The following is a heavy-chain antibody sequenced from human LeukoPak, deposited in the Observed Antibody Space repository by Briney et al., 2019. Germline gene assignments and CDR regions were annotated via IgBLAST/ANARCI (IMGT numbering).Heavy chain of an antibody. Sequence: SETLSLTCTVSGGSISSSSYYWGWIRQPPGKGLEWIGSIYYSGSTYYNPSLKSRVTISVDTSKNQFSLKLSSVTAADTAVYYCARHWDPRAYYYDSSGYYTLVYWGQGTLVTVSS. D-gene: IGHD3-22*01. CDR1: GGSISSSSYY. CDR2: IYYSGST. CDR3: ARHWDPRAYYYDSSGYYTLVY. V-gene: IGHV4-39*01. J-gene: IGHJ4*02.